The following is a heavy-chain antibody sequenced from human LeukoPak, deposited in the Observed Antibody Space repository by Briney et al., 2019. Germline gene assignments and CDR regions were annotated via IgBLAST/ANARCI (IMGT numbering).Heavy chain of an antibody. CDR2: ISCDGSNK. Sequence: PGGSLRLSCAASGFTFSSYAMHWVRQAPGKGLEWVAVISCDGSNKYYADSVKGRFTISRDNSKNTLCLQMNSLRAEDTAVYYCARDVVGSSNNGMDVWGQGTTVTVSS. CDR1: GFTFSSYA. D-gene: IGHD6-13*01. CDR3: ARDVVGSSNNGMDV. V-gene: IGHV3-30-3*01. J-gene: IGHJ6*02.